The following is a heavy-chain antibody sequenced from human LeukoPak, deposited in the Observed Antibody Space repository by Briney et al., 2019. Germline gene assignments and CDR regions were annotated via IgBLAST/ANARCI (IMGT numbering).Heavy chain of an antibody. CDR1: GFTFSSYW. J-gene: IGHJ5*02. CDR2: IKQDGSDK. V-gene: IGHV3-7*01. D-gene: IGHD2-2*01. Sequence: PGGSLRLSCAASGFTFSSYWMSWVRQAPGKGLEWVANIKQDGSDKHYVDSEKGRFTLSRDNAKNSMYLKMNSLRAEETAVYYCARDLQPDIVVVPAAISWFDPWGQGTLVTVSS. CDR3: ARDLQPDIVVVPAAISWFDP.